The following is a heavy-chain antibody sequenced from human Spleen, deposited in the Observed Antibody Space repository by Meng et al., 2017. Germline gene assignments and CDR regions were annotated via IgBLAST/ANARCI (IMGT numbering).Heavy chain of an antibody. Sequence: QPQLQESGPGLVKPSEALTPACSVSGGSISTSCYYWGSIRQPPGKGLEWIGSIGHSGITYYTPSLKSRVTVSIDTSKSQFSLKLTSVTAADTAVYYCVRSSGWVRTGFDPWGQGTLVTVSS. J-gene: IGHJ5*02. D-gene: IGHD6-19*01. V-gene: IGHV4-39*01. CDR3: VRSSGWVRTGFDP. CDR2: IGHSGIT. CDR1: GGSISTSCYY.